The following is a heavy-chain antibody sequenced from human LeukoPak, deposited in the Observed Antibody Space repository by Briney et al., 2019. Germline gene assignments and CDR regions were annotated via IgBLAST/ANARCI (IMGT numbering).Heavy chain of an antibody. CDR2: ISGSGSSA. D-gene: IGHD6-13*01. CDR3: AKAYLNSRAAAGNDAFDV. CDR1: GFTFSSYG. V-gene: IGHV3-23*01. J-gene: IGHJ3*01. Sequence: PGGSLRLSCAASGFTFSSYGMHWVRQAPGKGLEWVSSISGSGSSAYFADSVKGRFTISRDNSKNTLNLQMNSLRAEDTAIYYCAKAYLNSRAAAGNDAFDVWGQGTMITVSS.